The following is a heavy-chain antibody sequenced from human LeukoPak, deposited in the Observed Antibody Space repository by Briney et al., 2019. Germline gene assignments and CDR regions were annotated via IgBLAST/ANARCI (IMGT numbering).Heavy chain of an antibody. CDR3: ASSTGYYKGGFDY. CDR1: GFTFSDYY. D-gene: IGHD3-9*01. Sequence: GGSLRLSCAASGFTFSDYYMSWIRQAPGKGLEWVLYISSSGSTIYYADSVKGRFTISRDTAKNTLYLQMNSLRAEDTAVYYCASSTGYYKGGFDYWGQGTLVTVSS. J-gene: IGHJ4*02. CDR2: ISSSGSTI. V-gene: IGHV3-11*01.